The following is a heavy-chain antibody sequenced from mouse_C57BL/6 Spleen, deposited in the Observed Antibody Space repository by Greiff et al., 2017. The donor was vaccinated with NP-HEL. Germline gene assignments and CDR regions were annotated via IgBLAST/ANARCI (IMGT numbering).Heavy chain of an antibody. J-gene: IGHJ4*01. CDR2: IDPSDSYT. V-gene: IGHV1-69*01. D-gene: IGHD4-1*02. Sequence: QVQLQQPGAELVMPGASVKLSCKASGYTFTSYWMHWVKQRPGQGLEWIGEIDPSDSYTTYNQKFKGKSTLTVDKSSSTAYMQLSSLTSEDSAVYYCARGSTGTGYAMDYWGQGTSVTVSS. CDR1: GYTFTSYW. CDR3: ARGSTGTGYAMDY.